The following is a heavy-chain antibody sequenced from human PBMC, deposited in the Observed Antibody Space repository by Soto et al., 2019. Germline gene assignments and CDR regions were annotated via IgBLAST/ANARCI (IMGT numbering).Heavy chain of an antibody. V-gene: IGHV4-4*02. CDR3: ARVGMVRGVIIRARSNWFDP. CDR2: IYHNGRF. CDR1: GGSITSNW. J-gene: IGHJ5*02. Sequence: SETLSLTCAVSGGSITSNWWSWVRQPPGKGLEWIGEIYHNGRFNYNPSLKSRVTISVDKSKNQFSLKLSSVTAADTAVYYCARVGMVRGVIIRARSNWFDPWGQGTLVTVSS. D-gene: IGHD3-10*01.